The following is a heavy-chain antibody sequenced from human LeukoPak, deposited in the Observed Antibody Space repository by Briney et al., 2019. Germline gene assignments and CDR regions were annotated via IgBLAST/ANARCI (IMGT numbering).Heavy chain of an antibody. Sequence: GASVKVSCKASGYTFIGYYIHWVRQAPGQGGEWMGWISPNSGGTNYAQKFQGRVTMTRDTSINTAYMELSRLRSDDTAVYYCARDPSGSGANYFDYWGQGTLVTVSS. D-gene: IGHD3-3*01. J-gene: IGHJ4*02. CDR2: ISPNSGGT. CDR3: ARDPSGSGANYFDY. CDR1: GYTFIGYY. V-gene: IGHV1-2*02.